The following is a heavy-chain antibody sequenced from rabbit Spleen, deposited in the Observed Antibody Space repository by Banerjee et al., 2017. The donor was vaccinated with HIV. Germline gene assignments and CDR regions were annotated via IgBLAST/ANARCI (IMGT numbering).Heavy chain of an antibody. CDR2: IEIGSGGFT. Sequence: QSLEESGGDPVKPGASLTLTCTASGVSFGISSYMCWVRQAPGKGLEWIACIEIGSGGFTYFATWAKGRFTCSKTSSTTVTLQMTRLTAADTATYFCARNYVNAFDPWGPGTLVTVS. J-gene: IGHJ2*01. CDR3: ARNYVNAFDP. CDR1: GVSFGISSY. D-gene: IGHD1-1*01. V-gene: IGHV1S40*01.